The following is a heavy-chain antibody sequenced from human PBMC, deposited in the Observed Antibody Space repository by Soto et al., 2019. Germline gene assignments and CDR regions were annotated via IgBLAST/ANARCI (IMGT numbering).Heavy chain of an antibody. Sequence: SETLSLTCTVSGGSISSSSYYWGWIRQPPGKGLEWIGSIYYSGSTYYNPYLRSRVTISVDTSKNHFSLKLSSVTAADTAVYYCASRRPYYYDSSGYYMIGWFDPWGQGTLVTVSS. CDR2: IYYSGST. CDR1: GGSISSSSYY. CDR3: ASRRPYYYDSSGYYMIGWFDP. J-gene: IGHJ5*02. V-gene: IGHV4-39*01. D-gene: IGHD3-22*01.